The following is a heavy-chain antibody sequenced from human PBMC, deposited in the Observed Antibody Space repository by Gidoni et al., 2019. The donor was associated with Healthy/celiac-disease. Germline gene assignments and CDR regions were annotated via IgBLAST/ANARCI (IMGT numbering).Heavy chain of an antibody. CDR1: GGTFSSYA. V-gene: IGHV1-69*01. D-gene: IGHD4-4*01. Sequence: QVQLVQSGAEVKKPGSSVTVSCKASGGTFSSYAISWVRQAPGQGLEWMGGIIPIFGTANYAQKFQGRVTITADESTSTAYMELSSLRSEDTAVYYCARGPDYSNYVPEKEPFDYWGQGTLVTVSS. J-gene: IGHJ4*02. CDR3: ARGPDYSNYVPEKEPFDY. CDR2: IIPIFGTA.